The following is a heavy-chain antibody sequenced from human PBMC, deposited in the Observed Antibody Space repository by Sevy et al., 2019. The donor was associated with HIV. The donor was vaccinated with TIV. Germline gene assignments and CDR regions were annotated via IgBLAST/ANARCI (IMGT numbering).Heavy chain of an antibody. D-gene: IGHD2-2*01. CDR1: GFTFSSYA. CDR2: FSFGCGKI. CDR3: APAGCSRPHDY. Sequence: GGSLRLSCAASGFTFSSYAMSWVRQPPGKGLEWVATFSFGCGKINYADSVKGRFTISRDNSKNTLFLQMNRLRAEDTAVYYCAPAGCSRPHDYWGQGTLVTASS. V-gene: IGHV3-23*01. J-gene: IGHJ4*02.